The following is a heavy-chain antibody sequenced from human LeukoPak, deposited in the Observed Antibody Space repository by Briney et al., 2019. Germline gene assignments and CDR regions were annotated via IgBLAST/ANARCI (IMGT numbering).Heavy chain of an antibody. CDR1: GYTFTSYD. Sequence: GASVKVSCKASGYTFTSYDINWVRQATGQGLEWMGWMNPNSGNTGYAQKFQGRVTMTRDTSTSTVYMELSSLRSEDTAVYYCARVSGYSTLNWFDPWGQGTLVTVSS. CDR3: ARVSGYSTLNWFDP. CDR2: MNPNSGNT. V-gene: IGHV1-8*01. J-gene: IGHJ5*02. D-gene: IGHD3-22*01.